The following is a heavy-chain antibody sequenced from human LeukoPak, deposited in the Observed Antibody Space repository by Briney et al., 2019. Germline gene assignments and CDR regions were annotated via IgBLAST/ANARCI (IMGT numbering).Heavy chain of an antibody. J-gene: IGHJ5*02. CDR3: ATDGAGFDA. CDR2: ISIDGGRT. V-gene: IGHV3-23*01. CDR1: GFTFSSYA. Sequence: GGSLRLSCAASGFTFSSYAMSWVRQAPGKGPEWVSTISIDGGRTYYADSVKGRFTVSRDTSKNTLYLQMNNLRAEDTAVYYCATDGAGFDAWGQGVLVTVSS.